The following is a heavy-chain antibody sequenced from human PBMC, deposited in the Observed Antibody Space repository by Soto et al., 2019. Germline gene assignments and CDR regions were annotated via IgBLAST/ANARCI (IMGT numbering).Heavy chain of an antibody. Sequence: QVQLVQSGAAVKKPGSSVKVSCKASVGTFSNYAINWVRQAPGQGLEWMGGITPIFGSANYAQKFQGRVTIIADKSTSTVYMELSSLRSDDTAVYYWAKRGAGGYYFHGMDVWGQGTTVTVSS. V-gene: IGHV1-69*06. J-gene: IGHJ6*02. CDR2: ITPIFGSA. CDR1: VGTFSNYA. D-gene: IGHD1-26*01. CDR3: AKRGAGGYYFHGMDV.